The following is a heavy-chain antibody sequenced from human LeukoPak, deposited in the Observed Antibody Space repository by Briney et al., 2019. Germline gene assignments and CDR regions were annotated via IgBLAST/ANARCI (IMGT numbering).Heavy chain of an antibody. CDR1: GFTFSSYS. D-gene: IGHD2-2*02. CDR2: ISSSSTTI. CDR3: ASRPSGYCGSTSCYTD. V-gene: IGHV3-48*01. J-gene: IGHJ3*01. Sequence: GGSLRLSCAASGFTFSSYSMNWVRQAPGKGLEWISYISSSSTTIYYADSVKGRYTISRDNGKNSLYLQMSSLRTEDTAVYYCASRPSGYCGSTSCYTDWGRGTMVTVSS.